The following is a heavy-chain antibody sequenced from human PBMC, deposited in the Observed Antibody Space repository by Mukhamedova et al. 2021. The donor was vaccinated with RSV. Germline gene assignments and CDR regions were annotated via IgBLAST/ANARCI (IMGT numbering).Heavy chain of an antibody. J-gene: IGHJ4*02. CDR3: ARTLLDIVVVPAAIALDY. CDR2: IYYSGNT. D-gene: IGHD2-2*03. Sequence: GYIYYSGNTNYNPSLKSRVTISVDTSKNQFSLKLSSVTAADTAVYYCARTLLDIVVVPAAIALDYWGQGTLVTVSS. V-gene: IGHV4-59*01.